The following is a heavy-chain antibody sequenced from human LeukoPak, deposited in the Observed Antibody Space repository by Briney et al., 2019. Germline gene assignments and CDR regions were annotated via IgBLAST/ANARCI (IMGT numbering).Heavy chain of an antibody. D-gene: IGHD1-26*01. CDR1: GYTFTSYG. J-gene: IGHJ3*02. CDR2: INPSGGST. Sequence: ASVKVSCKASGYTFTSYGISWVRQAPGQGLEWMGIINPSGGSTSYAQKFQGRVTMTRDTSTSTVYMELSSLRSEDTAVYYCASIRSMSGSYHGPISAFDIWGQGTMVTVSS. CDR3: ASIRSMSGSYHGPISAFDI. V-gene: IGHV1-46*01.